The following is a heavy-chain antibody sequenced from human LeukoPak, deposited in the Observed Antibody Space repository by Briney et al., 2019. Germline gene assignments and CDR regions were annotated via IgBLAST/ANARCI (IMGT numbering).Heavy chain of an antibody. D-gene: IGHD4-17*01. Sequence: GGSLRLSCAASGFTFSSYWMSWVRQAPGKGLEWVANIKQDGSEKYYVDSVKGRFTISRDNAKNSLYLQMNSLRAEDTAVYYCARDGPQTLDYGDYEPPLDYYGMDVWGQGTTVTVSS. CDR1: GFTFSSYW. V-gene: IGHV3-7*01. CDR3: ARDGPQTLDYGDYEPPLDYYGMDV. CDR2: IKQDGSEK. J-gene: IGHJ6*02.